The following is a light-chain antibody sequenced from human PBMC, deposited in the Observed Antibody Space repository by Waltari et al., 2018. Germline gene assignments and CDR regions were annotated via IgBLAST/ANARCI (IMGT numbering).Light chain of an antibody. Sequence: EIVLTQSPGTLSLSPGERATLSCRAIQSVSSYLAWYQQKPGQAPRLLIYGASSRATGIPDRFSGSGSGTDFTLTISRLDPGDFAVYYCQQHGSSSLVTFGPGTKVDIK. CDR1: QSVSSY. CDR2: GAS. V-gene: IGKV3-20*01. CDR3: QQHGSSSLVT. J-gene: IGKJ3*01.